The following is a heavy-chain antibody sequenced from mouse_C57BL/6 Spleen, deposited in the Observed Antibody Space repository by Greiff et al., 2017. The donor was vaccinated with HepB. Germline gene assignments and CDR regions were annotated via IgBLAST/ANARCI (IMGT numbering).Heavy chain of an antibody. CDR1: GYAFSSSW. Sequence: LVESGPELVKPGASVKISCKASGYAFSSSWMNWVKQRPGKGLEWIGRIYPGDGDTNYNGKFKGKATLTADKSSSTAYMQLSSLTSEDSAVYFCARDGYDVPYYAMDYWGQGTSVTVSS. CDR3: ARDGYDVPYYAMDY. J-gene: IGHJ4*01. V-gene: IGHV1-82*01. CDR2: IYPGDGDT. D-gene: IGHD2-2*01.